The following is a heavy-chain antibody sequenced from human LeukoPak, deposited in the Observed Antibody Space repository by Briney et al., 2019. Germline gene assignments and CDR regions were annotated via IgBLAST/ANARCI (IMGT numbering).Heavy chain of an antibody. Sequence: KSSETLSLTCAVSGDSFSSHYWTWIRQSPGTGLEWIGYTSHIGRTNCNPSLKSRVTISIDTSKNQFSLKLRSVTAADTAVYYCARDLVTVTKGFDIWGQGTMVSVSS. D-gene: IGHD4-17*01. J-gene: IGHJ3*02. CDR3: ARDLVTVTKGFDI. V-gene: IGHV4-59*11. CDR1: GDSFSSHY. CDR2: TSHIGRT.